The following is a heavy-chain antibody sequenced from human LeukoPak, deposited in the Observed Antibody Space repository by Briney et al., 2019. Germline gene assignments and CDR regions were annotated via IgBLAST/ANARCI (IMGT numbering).Heavy chain of an antibody. CDR1: GYTFTSYG. CDR2: ISAYNGNT. D-gene: IGHD5-12*01. CDR3: ARAAFIVATMLDDY. Sequence: ASVKVSCKASGYTFTSYGISWVRQAPGQGLEWMGWISAYNGNTNYAQKLQGRVTMTTDTSTSTAYMELRSLRSDDTAVYYCARAAFIVATMLDDYWGQGTLVTVSS. V-gene: IGHV1-18*01. J-gene: IGHJ4*02.